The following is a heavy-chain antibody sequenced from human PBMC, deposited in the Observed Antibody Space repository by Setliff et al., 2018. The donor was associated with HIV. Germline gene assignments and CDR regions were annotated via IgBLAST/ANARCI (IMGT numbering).Heavy chain of an antibody. CDR3: ARQSTVAAAGFDF. D-gene: IGHD6-13*01. J-gene: IGHJ4*02. V-gene: IGHV4-34*01. Sequence: PSETLSLTCAVYGGSFNGYYWSWIRQPPGKGLEWIGEVNHSGSTNYNPSLKSRVTISVDTSKNQFSLKLDSVTAADTAIYYCARQSTVAAAGFDFWGQGTLVTVSS. CDR1: GGSFNGYY. CDR2: VNHSGST.